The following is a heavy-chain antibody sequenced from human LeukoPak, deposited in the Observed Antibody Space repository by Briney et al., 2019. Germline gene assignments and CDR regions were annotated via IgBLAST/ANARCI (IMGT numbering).Heavy chain of an antibody. V-gene: IGHV4-59*12. CDR3: ASYDSSGYNWFDP. J-gene: IGHJ5*02. Sequence: SETLSLTCTVSGGSISPYYWSWVRQPPGKGLEWIGNIYYSGSTDSNPSLKSRVTFSVDTSKNQFSLKLSSVTAADTAVYYCASYDSSGYNWFDPWGQGTLVTVSS. D-gene: IGHD3-22*01. CDR2: IYYSGST. CDR1: GGSISPYY.